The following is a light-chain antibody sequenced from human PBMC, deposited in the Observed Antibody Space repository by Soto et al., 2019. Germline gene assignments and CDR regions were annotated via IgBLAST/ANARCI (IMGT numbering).Light chain of an antibody. CDR1: QEISTS. CDR2: GAS. CDR3: RQYYTSPCT. J-gene: IGKJ2*02. Sequence: AVRMTQSPSSLSASTGDRVTISCRASQEISTSIAWYQQKPGKAPKLLISGASTLHNEVPSRFSGSGSGTDFTLTIDYLQSDDFASYFCRQYYTSPCTFGQGTALEI. V-gene: IGKV1-8*01.